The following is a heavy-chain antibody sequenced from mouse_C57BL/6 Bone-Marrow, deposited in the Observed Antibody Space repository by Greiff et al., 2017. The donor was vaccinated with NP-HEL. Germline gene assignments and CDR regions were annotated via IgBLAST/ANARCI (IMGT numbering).Heavy chain of an antibody. D-gene: IGHD1-1*01. CDR3: AGVYYGSSCYYYAMDD. J-gene: IGHJ4*01. Sequence: EVMLVESGGGLVKPGGSLKLSCAASGFTFSSYAMSWVRQTPEKRLEWVATISDGGSYTYYPDNVKGRFTISRANAKNNLYLQMSHLTSEDTAMYYCAGVYYGSSCYYYAMDDWGQGTSVTVSS. V-gene: IGHV5-4*03. CDR2: ISDGGSYT. CDR1: GFTFSSYA.